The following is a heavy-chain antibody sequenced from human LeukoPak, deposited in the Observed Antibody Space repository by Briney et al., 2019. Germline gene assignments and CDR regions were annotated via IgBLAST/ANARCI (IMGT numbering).Heavy chain of an antibody. D-gene: IGHD5-24*01. CDR2: ISAYNANT. J-gene: IGHJ4*02. V-gene: IGHV1-18*01. CDR3: ARGGWRGYNYFDH. Sequence: ASVKVSCKASRYTFTSYGISRVRQAPGHRLEWMGWISAYNANTNYAQQLQPRVTMTTDTSTSTAYMEPSSLISDDSALYYWARGGWRGYNYFDHWGQGILVTVSS. CDR1: RYTFTSYG.